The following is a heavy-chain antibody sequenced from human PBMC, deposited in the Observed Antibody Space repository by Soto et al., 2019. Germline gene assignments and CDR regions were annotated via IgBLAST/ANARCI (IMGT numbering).Heavy chain of an antibody. Sequence: EVQLVESGGGLVQPGESLRLSCAASGFTLSTYEMNWVRQTPGKGLEWVAYISSRGTSIFYADSVKGRFSISRDNDNDSVSLLMNNLRVGDTAVYYCARDRGYNTGWYGGALDLWGQGTLVTVSS. CDR2: ISSRGTSI. D-gene: IGHD6-19*01. CDR3: ARDRGYNTGWYGGALDL. CDR1: GFTLSTYE. V-gene: IGHV3-48*03. J-gene: IGHJ4*02.